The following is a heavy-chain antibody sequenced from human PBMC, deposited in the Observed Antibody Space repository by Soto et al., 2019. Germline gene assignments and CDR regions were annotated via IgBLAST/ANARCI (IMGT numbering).Heavy chain of an antibody. CDR1: GFTFSSYA. CDR3: ARDPPSSNYDSSGYYPEYFQH. Sequence: GGSLRLSCAASGFTFSSYAMHWVRQAPGKGLEWVAVISYDGSNKYYADSVKGRFTISRDNSKNTLYLQMNSLRAEDTAVYYCARDPPSSNYDSSGYYPEYFQHWGQGTLVTVSS. D-gene: IGHD3-22*01. V-gene: IGHV3-30-3*01. CDR2: ISYDGSNK. J-gene: IGHJ1*01.